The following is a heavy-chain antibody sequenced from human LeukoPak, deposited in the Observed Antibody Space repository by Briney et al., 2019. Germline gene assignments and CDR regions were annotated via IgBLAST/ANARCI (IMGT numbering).Heavy chain of an antibody. CDR1: GFTFSDHY. V-gene: IGHV3-64*01. CDR3: ARARRIDSYFDY. J-gene: IGHJ4*02. Sequence: GGSLRLSCAASGFTFSDHYMHWVRQAPGKGLEYVSAISSNGGSTYYANSVKGRFTISRDNSKNTLYLQMGSLRAEDMAVYYCARARRIDSYFDYWGQGTLVTVSS. CDR2: ISSNGGST. D-gene: IGHD3-9*01.